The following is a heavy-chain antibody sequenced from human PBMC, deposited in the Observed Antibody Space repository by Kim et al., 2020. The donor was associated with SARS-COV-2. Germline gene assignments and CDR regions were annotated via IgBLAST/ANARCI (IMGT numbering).Heavy chain of an antibody. V-gene: IGHV4-4*02. J-gene: IGHJ4*02. CDR2: IYHSGST. Sequence: SETLSLTCAVSGGSISSSNWWSWVRQPPGKGLEWSGEIYHSGSTNYNPSLKSRVTISVDKSKNQLSLKLSSVTAADTAVYYCARVGHTVTTDYWGQGTLVTVSS. CDR3: ARVGHTVTTDY. CDR1: GGSISSSNW. D-gene: IGHD4-17*01.